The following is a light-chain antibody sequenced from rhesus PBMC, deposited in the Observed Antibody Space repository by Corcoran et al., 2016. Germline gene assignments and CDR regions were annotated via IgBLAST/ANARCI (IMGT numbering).Light chain of an antibody. CDR2: KAS. V-gene: IGKV1-74*01. CDR3: QHGYGTPFT. Sequence: DIQMTQSPSSLSASVGDRVTITCRASENVNNYLNWYQQKPGKAPKLLIYKASTLQSGVPSRFRGSGSGTDYTFTISSLQPEDVATYYCQHGYGTPFTFGPGTKLDIK. J-gene: IGKJ3*01. CDR1: ENVNNY.